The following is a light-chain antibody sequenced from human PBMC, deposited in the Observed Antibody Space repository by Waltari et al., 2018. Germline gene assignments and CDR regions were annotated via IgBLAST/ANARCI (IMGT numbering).Light chain of an antibody. CDR3: QQSNSFPQT. V-gene: IGKV1-12*01. CDR2: AAS. CDR1: QVISSW. J-gene: IGKJ1*01. Sequence: DIQMTLFPSSVSASVGDRVTITCRASQVISSWLAWYHQKPGKAPKLLSYAASSLQSGVPSWFSGSGSGTDFTLTINSLQPEDFATYYCQQSNSFPQTFGQGTKVEIK.